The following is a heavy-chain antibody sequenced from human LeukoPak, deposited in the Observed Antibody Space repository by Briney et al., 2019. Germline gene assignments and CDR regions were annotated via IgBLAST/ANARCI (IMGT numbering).Heavy chain of an antibody. V-gene: IGHV4-34*01. CDR3: ASGRYYDLWSGYYVD. Sequence: PSETLSLTCAVYGGSFSGHYWSWIRQPPGKGLEWIWEINHSGSTNYNPSLESRVTISVDTSKNHFSLKLSSVTAADTAVYYCASGRYYDLWSGYYVDWGQGTLVTVSA. J-gene: IGHJ4*02. D-gene: IGHD3-3*01. CDR1: GGSFSGHY. CDR2: INHSGST.